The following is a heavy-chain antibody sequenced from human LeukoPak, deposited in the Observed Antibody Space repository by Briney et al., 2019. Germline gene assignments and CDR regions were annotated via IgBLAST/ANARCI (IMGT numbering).Heavy chain of an antibody. D-gene: IGHD3-3*01. CDR1: GFTFSSYS. V-gene: IGHV3-21*01. Sequence: GGSLRLSCAASGFTFSSYSMNWVRQAPGKGLEWVSSISSSSSYIYYADSVKGRFTISRDNAKNSLYLQMNSLRAEDTAVYYCARLRESDFWSGYYGAELDYWGQGTLVTVSS. CDR3: ARLRESDFWSGYYGAELDY. CDR2: ISSSSSYI. J-gene: IGHJ4*02.